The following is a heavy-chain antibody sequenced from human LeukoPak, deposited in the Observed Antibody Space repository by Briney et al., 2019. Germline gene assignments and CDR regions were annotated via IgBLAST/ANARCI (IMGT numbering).Heavy chain of an antibody. CDR2: ISSSSSYI. Sequence: GGSLRLSCAASGFTLSSYSMNWVRQAPGKGLEWVSSISSSSSYIYYADSVKGRFTISRDNAKNSLYLQMNSLRAEDTAVYYCARPLKDLAVDYWGQGTLVTVSS. CDR3: ARPLKDLAVDY. V-gene: IGHV3-21*01. D-gene: IGHD6-19*01. J-gene: IGHJ4*02. CDR1: GFTLSSYS.